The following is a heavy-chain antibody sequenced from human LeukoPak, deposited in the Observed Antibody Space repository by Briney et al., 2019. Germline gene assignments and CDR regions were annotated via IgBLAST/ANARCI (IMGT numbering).Heavy chain of an antibody. CDR1: GFTFSSYS. CDR3: ARSFFQWNYGSCLDS. V-gene: IGHV3-48*01. Sequence: GGTLGLSCAASGFTFSSYSMNWVRQAPGKGLEWVSYIRSSSSTIYYADSVKGRFTISTDNANNSLYLQMNSLRAEDTAVYYCARSFFQWNYGSCLDSWGQGTLVTVSS. CDR2: IRSSSSTI. J-gene: IGHJ5*01. D-gene: IGHD1-7*01.